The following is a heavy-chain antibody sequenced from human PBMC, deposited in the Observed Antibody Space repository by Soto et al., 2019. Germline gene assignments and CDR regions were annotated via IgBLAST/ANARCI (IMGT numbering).Heavy chain of an antibody. V-gene: IGHV3-74*01. D-gene: IGHD5-18*01. J-gene: IGHJ4*02. CDR3: ATGGYSYGWGY. Sequence: EVQLVESGGGLVQPGGSLRLSCVGSGFTFSSYWMHWVRQAPGKGPVWVSRIKPAGSASSYADFVKGRVIVSRDNAKNTLYLEMNSLSAEDTAVYYCATGGYSYGWGYWGQGTLVTVSS. CDR2: IKPAGSAS. CDR1: GFTFSSYW.